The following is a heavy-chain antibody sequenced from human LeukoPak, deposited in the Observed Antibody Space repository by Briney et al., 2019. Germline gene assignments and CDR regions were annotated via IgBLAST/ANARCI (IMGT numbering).Heavy chain of an antibody. J-gene: IGHJ4*02. Sequence: PGRSLRLSCAASGFTFNGYAMTWVRQTPRKGLEWVSSLTSTGGTTYYSDSVKGRFTISRDNSKNTLFLQMNNPRAEDTAIYYCAKDLRLNGRGFFFDGWGQGTLVTVSS. CDR3: AKDLRLNGRGFFFDG. CDR1: GFTFNGYA. D-gene: IGHD3-10*02. V-gene: IGHV3-23*01. CDR2: LTSTGGTT.